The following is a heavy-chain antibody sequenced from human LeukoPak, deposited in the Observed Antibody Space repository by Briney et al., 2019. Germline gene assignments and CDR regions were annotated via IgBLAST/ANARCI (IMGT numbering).Heavy chain of an antibody. Sequence: PGGSLRLSCSASGFTFSSYAMSWVRQAPGKGLEWVSAISGSGGSTYYADSVKGRFTISRDNSKNTLYLQMNSLRAEDTAVYYCAKMVAGYYVREFFDYWGQGTLVTVSS. CDR2: ISGSGGST. CDR3: AKMVAGYYVREFFDY. V-gene: IGHV3-23*01. J-gene: IGHJ4*02. D-gene: IGHD3-9*01. CDR1: GFTFSSYA.